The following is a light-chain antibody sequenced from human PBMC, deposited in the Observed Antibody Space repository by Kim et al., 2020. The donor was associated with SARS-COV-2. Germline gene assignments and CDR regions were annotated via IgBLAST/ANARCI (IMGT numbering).Light chain of an antibody. J-gene: IGKJ2*01. Sequence: PAAISCKSSESHLHRDGKTYLYWYLQKPGQPPQLLIYEVSNRFSGVPDRFSGSGSGTDFTLKISRVEAEDVGGVFHCMQTIQLPYTFGQGTKLEI. CDR2: EVS. V-gene: IGKV2D-29*01. CDR3: MQTIQLPYT. CDR1: ESHLHRDGKTY.